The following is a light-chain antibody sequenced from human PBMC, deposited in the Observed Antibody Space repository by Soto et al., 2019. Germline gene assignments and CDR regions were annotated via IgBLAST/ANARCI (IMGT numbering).Light chain of an antibody. J-gene: IGKJ5*01. CDR1: QSVSSN. CDR2: GAS. Sequence: EMVMTQSPDTLSVSPGERATLSCRASQSVSSNLAWYQQKPGQAPRLLIYGASTRATGIPARFSGSGSGTEFTLTISRLQSEDFAVYSCQQYNNWPITFGQGTRLEIK. V-gene: IGKV3-15*01. CDR3: QQYNNWPIT.